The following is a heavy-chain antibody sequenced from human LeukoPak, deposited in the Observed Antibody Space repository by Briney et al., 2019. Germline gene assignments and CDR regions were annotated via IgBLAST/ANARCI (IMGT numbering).Heavy chain of an antibody. CDR1: GGSISGYY. D-gene: IGHD6-19*01. Sequence: SETLSLTCTVSGGSISGYYWSWIRQPPGKGLEWIGYVYNSDYTKYNPSLKGRVFISLDTSKNQFSLKLTSVTAADTAVYYCARTWLVRGWFDPWGQGTLVTVSS. J-gene: IGHJ5*02. V-gene: IGHV4-59*12. CDR3: ARTWLVRGWFDP. CDR2: VYNSDYT.